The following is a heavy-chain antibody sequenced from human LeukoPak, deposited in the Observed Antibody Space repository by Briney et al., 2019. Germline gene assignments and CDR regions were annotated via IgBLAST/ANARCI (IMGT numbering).Heavy chain of an antibody. J-gene: IGHJ4*02. Sequence: SETLSLTCTVSGGSISSYYWSWIRQPPGKGLEWIGYIYYSGSTNYNPSLKSRVTISVETSKNQFSLKLSSVTAADTAVYYCARVPTVRATLVDYWGQGTLVTVSS. CDR1: GGSISSYY. V-gene: IGHV4-59*01. D-gene: IGHD1-26*01. CDR3: ARVPTVRATLVDY. CDR2: IYYSGST.